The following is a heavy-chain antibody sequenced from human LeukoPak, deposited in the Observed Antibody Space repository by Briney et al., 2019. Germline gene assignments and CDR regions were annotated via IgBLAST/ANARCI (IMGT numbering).Heavy chain of an antibody. Sequence: PSETLSLTCAVYGGSFSGYYWSWIRQPPGKGLEWIGEINHSGSTNYNPSLKSRVTISVDTSKNQFSLKLSSVTAADTAVYYCARAARRSYYNGWGQGTLVIVSS. D-gene: IGHD3-10*01. CDR2: INHSGST. CDR1: GGSFSGYY. CDR3: ARAARRSYYNG. J-gene: IGHJ4*02. V-gene: IGHV4-34*01.